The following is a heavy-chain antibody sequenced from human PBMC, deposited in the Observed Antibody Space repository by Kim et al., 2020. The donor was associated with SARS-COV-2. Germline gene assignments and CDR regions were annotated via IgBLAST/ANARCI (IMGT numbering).Heavy chain of an antibody. CDR2: IYYSGST. CDR3: ARDRQLWSSGYYYGMDV. CDR1: GGSISSSSYY. D-gene: IGHD5-18*01. V-gene: IGHV4-39*07. Sequence: SETLSLTCTVSGGSISSSSYYWGWIRQPPGKGLEWIGSIYYSGSTYYNPSLKSRVTISVDTSKNQFSLKLSSVTAADTAVYYCARDRQLWSSGYYYGMDVWGQGTTVTVSS. J-gene: IGHJ6*02.